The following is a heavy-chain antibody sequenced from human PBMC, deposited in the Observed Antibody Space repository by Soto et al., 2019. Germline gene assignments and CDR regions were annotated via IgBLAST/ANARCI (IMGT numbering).Heavy chain of an antibody. J-gene: IGHJ3*02. CDR2: VYYSGST. Sequence: QVQLQESGPGLVRPSETLSLTCSVSGGSISNYYWNWIRQPPGKGLEWIGYVYYSGSTHFHPSLKSRVTMSVDTSKNHFSLNLSSVTAADAAIYYCARAVNSGYPDTFDIWGQGTTVTVSS. CDR1: GGSISNYY. V-gene: IGHV4-59*01. D-gene: IGHD5-12*01. CDR3: ARAVNSGYPDTFDI.